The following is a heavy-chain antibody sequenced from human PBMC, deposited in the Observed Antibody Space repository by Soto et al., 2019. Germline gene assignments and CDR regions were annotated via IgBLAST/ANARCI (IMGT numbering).Heavy chain of an antibody. D-gene: IGHD2-21*02. CDR3: ARSGYDCRDFDH. J-gene: IGHJ4*01. Sequence: LSLTCTVSHGSVSNDSCYWTRSRQHPGPGLECNGYIYYRGNTYYRPSLKSRVSISIDTSQNQFSLRRNSVTAADTAVYDCARSGYDCRDFDHWGQGTLVTVSS. CDR2: IYYRGNT. CDR1: HGSVSNDSCY. V-gene: IGHV4-31*03.